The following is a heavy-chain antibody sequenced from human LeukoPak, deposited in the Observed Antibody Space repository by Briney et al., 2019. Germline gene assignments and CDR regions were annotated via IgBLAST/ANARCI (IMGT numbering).Heavy chain of an antibody. CDR3: ARDSDSGYGPFAS. V-gene: IGHV3-53*01. Sequence: GGSLRLSCAASGFTFSDYAMSWVRQVPGKGLEWVSVIHSGGTTNYADSVQGRFTISRDNSKTTVYLHMNSLRAEDTAVYYCARDSDSGYGPFASWGQGTLVTVSS. CDR2: IHSGGTT. J-gene: IGHJ4*02. D-gene: IGHD5-12*01. CDR1: GFTFSDYA.